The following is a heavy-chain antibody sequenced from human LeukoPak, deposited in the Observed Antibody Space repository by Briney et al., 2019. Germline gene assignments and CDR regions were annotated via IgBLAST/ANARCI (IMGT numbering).Heavy chain of an antibody. Sequence: PSETLSLTCAVYGGSSSGYYWSWIRQPPGKGLEWIGEINHSGSTNYNPSLKSRVTISVDTSKNQFSLKLSSVTAADTAVYYCARSVVVPAAMETYYYYGMDVWGQGTTVTVSS. D-gene: IGHD2-2*01. CDR3: ARSVVVPAAMETYYYYGMDV. CDR2: INHSGST. J-gene: IGHJ6*02. CDR1: GGSSSGYY. V-gene: IGHV4-34*01.